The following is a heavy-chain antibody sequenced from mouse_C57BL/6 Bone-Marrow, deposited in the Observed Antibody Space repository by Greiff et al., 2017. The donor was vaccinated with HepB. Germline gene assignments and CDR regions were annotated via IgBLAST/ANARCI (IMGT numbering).Heavy chain of an antibody. Sequence: ESGPGLVKPSQSLSLTCSVTGYSITSGYYWNWIRQFPGNKLEWVGYISYDGSNNYNPSLKNRTSITRDTSKNQFFLKLNSVTTEDTATYYCARGAWFAYWGQGTLVTVSA. V-gene: IGHV3-6*01. J-gene: IGHJ3*01. CDR1: GYSITSGYY. CDR3: ARGAWFAY. CDR2: ISYDGSN.